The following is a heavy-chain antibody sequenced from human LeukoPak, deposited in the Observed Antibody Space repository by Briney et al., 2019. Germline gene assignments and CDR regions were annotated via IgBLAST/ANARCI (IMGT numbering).Heavy chain of an antibody. CDR2: MYSVGST. J-gene: IGHJ4*02. D-gene: IGHD2-21*02. V-gene: IGHV3-66*01. CDR3: AGSLAYCGGDCRLGDY. CDR1: GFTVSNNY. Sequence: GGSLRLSCAASGFTVSNNYMTWVRQPPGKGLEWVSVMYSVGSTYYADSVKGRFTISRDNSKNTLCLLMNSLRAEDTAVYYCAGSLAYCGGDCRLGDYWGQGTLVTVSS.